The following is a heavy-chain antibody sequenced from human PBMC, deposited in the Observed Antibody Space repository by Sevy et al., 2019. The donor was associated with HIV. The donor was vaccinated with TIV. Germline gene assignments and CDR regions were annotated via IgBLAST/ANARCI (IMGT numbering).Heavy chain of an antibody. CDR3: SRDWVSGDVLSCYYPYFDY. D-gene: IGHD3-22*01. Sequence: ASVKVSCKASGYTFITYGISWVRQAPGQGLEWMGWISHYNGKRKSVQSLQGRVTMTTDTSTRTAYMELRTLRTDETAVYYCSRDWVSGDVLSCYYPYFDYWGQGTLVTVSS. J-gene: IGHJ4*02. CDR1: GYTFITYG. V-gene: IGHV1-18*01. CDR2: ISHYNGKR.